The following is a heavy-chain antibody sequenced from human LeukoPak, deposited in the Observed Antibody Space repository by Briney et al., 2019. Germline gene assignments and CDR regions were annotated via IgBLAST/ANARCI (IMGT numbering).Heavy chain of an antibody. Sequence: GGSLRLSCATSGFIFSTYTMNWVRQTPGKGLEWVSGIYGDGSRMFYADSVKGRFTISRDNSKNTLFLHMDNLRVEDTALYYCAKDLSPDGVRDIDYWGQGILVTVSS. CDR2: IYGDGSRM. CDR1: GFIFSTYT. CDR3: AKDLSPDGVRDIDY. J-gene: IGHJ4*02. D-gene: IGHD4-17*01. V-gene: IGHV3-23*01.